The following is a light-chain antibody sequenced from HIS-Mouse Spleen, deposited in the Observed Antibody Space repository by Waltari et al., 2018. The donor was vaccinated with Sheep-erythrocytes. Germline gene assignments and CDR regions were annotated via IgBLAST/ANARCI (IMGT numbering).Light chain of an antibody. CDR2: QDS. V-gene: IGLV3-1*01. J-gene: IGLJ2*01. CDR1: KLGDKY. CDR3: QAWDSSTAV. Sequence: SYELTQPPSVSVSPGQTASITCSGDKLGDKYACWYQQKPGQSPGLVIYQDSKRPSGIPGRFSGSTSGNTATLTISGTQAMDGADYYCQAWDSSTAVFGGGTKLTVL.